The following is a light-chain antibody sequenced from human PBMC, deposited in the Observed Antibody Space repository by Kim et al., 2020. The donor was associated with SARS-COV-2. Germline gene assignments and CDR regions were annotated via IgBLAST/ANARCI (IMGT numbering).Light chain of an antibody. CDR3: GTWDGSLSAGV. V-gene: IGLV1-51*01. Sequence: GPQVPIPCPVRRSNIGNNYVSWYQQLPGTAPKLLISDNNKRPSGIPDRFSGSKSGTSATLGITGLQTGDEADYYGGTWDGSLSAGVFGGGTKLTVL. J-gene: IGLJ3*02. CDR1: RSNIGNNY. CDR2: DNN.